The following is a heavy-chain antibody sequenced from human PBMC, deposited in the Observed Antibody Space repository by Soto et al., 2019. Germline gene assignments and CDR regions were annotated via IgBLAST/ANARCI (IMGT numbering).Heavy chain of an antibody. CDR3: AKNGQPPYYYYGMDV. Sequence: GVSVKVSCKASGYTFTGYYMHWVRQAPGQGLEWMGWISGYNGDTKYAQKVQGRVTMTIDTSTYTAYMELRSLTSDDTAKYYCAKNGQPPYYYYGMDVWGQGTTVTVSS. CDR1: GYTFTGYY. D-gene: IGHD2-8*01. V-gene: IGHV1-18*04. J-gene: IGHJ6*02. CDR2: ISGYNGDT.